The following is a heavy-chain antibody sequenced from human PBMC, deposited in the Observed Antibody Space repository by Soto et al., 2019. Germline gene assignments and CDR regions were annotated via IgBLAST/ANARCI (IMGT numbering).Heavy chain of an antibody. Sequence: GGSLRLSCAGSGFTFNSYDMHGVRQGTGEGLEWVSAIGTAGDTYYPGSVKGRFTISRENAKNSLYLQINSLRAGDTAVYYCARGVYCTNGVCPGWCFDLWGRGNLVTVSS. D-gene: IGHD2-8*01. CDR2: IGTAGDT. V-gene: IGHV3-13*01. CDR3: ARGVYCTNGVCPGWCFDL. CDR1: GFTFNSYD. J-gene: IGHJ2*01.